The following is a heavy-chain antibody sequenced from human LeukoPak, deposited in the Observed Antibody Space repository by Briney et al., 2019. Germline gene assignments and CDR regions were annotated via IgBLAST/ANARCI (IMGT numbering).Heavy chain of an antibody. V-gene: IGHV4-39*07. J-gene: IGHJ4*02. CDR1: GDSITSSSFD. CDR2: IYYSGST. Sequence: PSETLSLTCTVSGDSITSSSFDWGWIRQPPGKGLEWIGNIYYSGSTYYNPSLKSRVTISVDTSKNQFSLKLSSVTAADTAVYYCARDFGEVAGFSDYWGQGTLVTVSS. D-gene: IGHD6-19*01. CDR3: ARDFGEVAGFSDY.